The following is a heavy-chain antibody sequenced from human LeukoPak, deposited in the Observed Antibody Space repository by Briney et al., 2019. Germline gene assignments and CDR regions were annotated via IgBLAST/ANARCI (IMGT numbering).Heavy chain of an antibody. CDR1: GYSFTNYW. CDR3: ARVEGIVGATAAFDI. CDR2: IYPGDSDT. J-gene: IGHJ3*02. Sequence: GESLKISCKGSGYSFTNYWIGWVRQMPGKGLEWMGIIYPGDSDTTYSPSFQGQVTISADKSISTAYLQWSSLKASDTAMYYCARVEGIVGATAAFDIWGQGTMVTVSS. D-gene: IGHD1-26*01. V-gene: IGHV5-51*01.